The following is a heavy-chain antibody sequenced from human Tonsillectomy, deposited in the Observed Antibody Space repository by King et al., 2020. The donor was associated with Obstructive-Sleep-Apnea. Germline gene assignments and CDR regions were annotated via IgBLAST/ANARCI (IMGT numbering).Heavy chain of an antibody. J-gene: IGHJ4*02. V-gene: IGHV3-15*01. CDR1: GFTFSNAW. Sequence: QLVQSGGGLVKPGGSLRLSCAASGFTFSNAWMSWVRQGPGKGLEWVGRIKSKTDGGTTDYAAPVKGRFTISRDDSKNTLYLQMNSLKTEDTAVYYCTTDEISVAATGPPIDSWGQGTLVTVSS. D-gene: IGHD6-19*01. CDR2: IKSKTDGGTT. CDR3: TTDEISVAATGPPIDS.